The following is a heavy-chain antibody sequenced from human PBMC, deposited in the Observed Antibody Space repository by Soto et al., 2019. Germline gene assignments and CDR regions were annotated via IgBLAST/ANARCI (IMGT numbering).Heavy chain of an antibody. J-gene: IGHJ6*02. CDR1: GFTFSGSA. CDR2: IRSKAQNYAT. V-gene: IGHV3-73*02. CDR3: TRLSDDSSDSYYYAMDV. Sequence: EVQLVESGGGLVQPGGSLKLSCAASGFTFSGSAMHWVRQASGKGLEWVGRIRSKAQNYATAYAASVKGRFTVSREDSKNVAYLQMNSLKTEDTAVYYCTRLSDDSSDSYYYAMDVWGQGTPVTVSS. D-gene: IGHD2-15*01.